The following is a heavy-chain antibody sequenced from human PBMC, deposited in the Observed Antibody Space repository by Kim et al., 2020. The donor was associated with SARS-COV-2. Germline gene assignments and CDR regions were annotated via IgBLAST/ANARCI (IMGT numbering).Heavy chain of an antibody. Sequence: ASVKVSCKASGYTFTGYYMHWVRQAPGQGLEWMGWINPNSGGTNYAQKFQGWVTMTRDTSISTAYMELSRLRSDDTAVYYCARSRVGAHPDDAFDIWGQGTMVTVSS. V-gene: IGHV1-2*04. D-gene: IGHD1-26*01. CDR1: GYTFTGYY. CDR2: INPNSGGT. J-gene: IGHJ3*02. CDR3: ARSRVGAHPDDAFDI.